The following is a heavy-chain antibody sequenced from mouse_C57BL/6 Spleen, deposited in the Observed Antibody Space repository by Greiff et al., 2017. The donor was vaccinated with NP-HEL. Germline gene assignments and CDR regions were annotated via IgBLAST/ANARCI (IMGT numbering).Heavy chain of an antibody. CDR1: GYTFTDYY. Sequence: VQLQESGAELVRPGASVKLSCKASGYTFTDYYINWVKQRPGQGLEWIARIYPGSGNTYYNEKFKGKATLTAEKSSSTAYMQLSSLTSEDSAVYFCARSALDYAMDYWGQGTSVTVSS. CDR2: IYPGSGNT. CDR3: ARSALDYAMDY. J-gene: IGHJ4*01. D-gene: IGHD2-10*02. V-gene: IGHV1-76*01.